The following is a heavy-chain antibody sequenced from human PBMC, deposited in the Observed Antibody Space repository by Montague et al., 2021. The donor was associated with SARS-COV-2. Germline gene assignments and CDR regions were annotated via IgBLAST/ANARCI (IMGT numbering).Heavy chain of an antibody. CDR1: GFTFSSYD. D-gene: IGHD5-24*01. V-gene: IGHV3-13*01. Sequence: SLRLSCAASGFTFSSYDMHWVRQATGKGLEWVSAIGTAGDTYYPGSVKGRFTISRKNAKNSLYLQMNSLRAGDTAVYYCARGPSRDGYNGGDAFDIWGQGTMVTVSS. CDR2: IGTAGDT. CDR3: ARGPSRDGYNGGDAFDI. J-gene: IGHJ3*02.